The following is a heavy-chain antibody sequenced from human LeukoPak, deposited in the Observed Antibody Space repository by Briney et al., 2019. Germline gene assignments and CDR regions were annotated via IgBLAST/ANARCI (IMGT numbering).Heavy chain of an antibody. CDR2: IYYSGST. V-gene: IGHV4-59*01. CDR1: GESISGFY. CDR3: ARGVVIAPQTFDY. Sequence: PSETLYLTCTVSGESISGFYWTWIRQPPGKGLEWIGYIYYSGSTNYNPSLKSRVTISVDTSKNQFSQKLSSVTAADTAVYYCARGVVIAPQTFDYWGQGTLVTVSS. D-gene: IGHD2-21*01. J-gene: IGHJ4*02.